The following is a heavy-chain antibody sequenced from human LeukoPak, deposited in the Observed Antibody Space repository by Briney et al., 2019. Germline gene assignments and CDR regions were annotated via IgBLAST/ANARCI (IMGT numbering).Heavy chain of an antibody. D-gene: IGHD6-19*01. V-gene: IGHV4-39*02. CDR1: GGSISSSGYY. J-gene: IGHJ4*02. Sequence: SETLSLTCTVSGGSISSSGYYWGWIRQPPGEGVEWIGIIYYSGSTYYNPSLKSRVTISVDTSKNHFSLKLSSLTAADTAVYYCARSPLYPYSSGLADYWGQGTLVTASS. CDR3: ARSPLYPYSSGLADY. CDR2: IYYSGST.